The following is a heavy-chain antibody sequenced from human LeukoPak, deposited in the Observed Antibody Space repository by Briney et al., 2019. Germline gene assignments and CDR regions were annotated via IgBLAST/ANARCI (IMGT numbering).Heavy chain of an antibody. D-gene: IGHD3-10*01. CDR1: GGSISSNNW. Sequence: SGTLSLTCAVSGGSISSNNWWSWVRQPPGKGLEWLGEIYYSGATNYNPSLKGRVTISIDKSNNQFSLKLSSVTAADTAVYYCATGLLWVGQLLGFDYWGQGTLVTVSS. V-gene: IGHV4-4*02. CDR3: ATGLLWVGQLLGFDY. CDR2: IYYSGAT. J-gene: IGHJ4*02.